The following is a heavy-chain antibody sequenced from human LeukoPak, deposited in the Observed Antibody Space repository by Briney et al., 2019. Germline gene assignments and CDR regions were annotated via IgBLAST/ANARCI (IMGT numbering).Heavy chain of an antibody. J-gene: IGHJ6*03. Sequence: SETLSLTCTVSGGSISSSSYYWGWIRQPPGKGLEWIGSIYYSGSTYSNPSLKSRVTISVDTSKNQFSLKLSSVTAADTAVYYCARRGWELIYYYYMDVWGKGTTVTVSS. CDR2: IYYSGST. CDR3: ARRGWELIYYYYMDV. CDR1: GGSISSSSYY. V-gene: IGHV4-39*07. D-gene: IGHD4-23*01.